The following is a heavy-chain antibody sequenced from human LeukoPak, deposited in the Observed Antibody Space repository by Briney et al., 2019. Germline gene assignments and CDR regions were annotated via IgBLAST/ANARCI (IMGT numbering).Heavy chain of an antibody. CDR3: ARSIDIDY. CDR1: GSTFNNYD. CDR2: ISSSSSTI. Sequence: PGGSLRLSCAASGSTFNNYDMNWVRQAPGKGLEWVSHISSSSSTIYYADSVKGRFTISRDTAKNSLYLQMNSLRAEDTAVYYCARSIDIDYWGQGTLVTVSS. V-gene: IGHV3-48*01. D-gene: IGHD2-21*01. J-gene: IGHJ4*02.